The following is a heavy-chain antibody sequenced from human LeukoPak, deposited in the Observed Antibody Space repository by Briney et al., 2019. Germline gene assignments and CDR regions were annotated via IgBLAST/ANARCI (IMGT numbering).Heavy chain of an antibody. J-gene: IGHJ4*02. V-gene: IGHV3-66*01. D-gene: IGHD2-21*01. CDR1: GSTVSSNY. Sequence: GGSLRLSCAASGSTVSSNYMSWVRQAPGKGLEWVSVIYSGGSTYYADSVKGRFTISRDNSKNTLYLQMNSLRAEDTAVYYCARVRIPYYFFDYWGQGTLVTVSS. CDR3: ARVRIPYYFFDY. CDR2: IYSGGST.